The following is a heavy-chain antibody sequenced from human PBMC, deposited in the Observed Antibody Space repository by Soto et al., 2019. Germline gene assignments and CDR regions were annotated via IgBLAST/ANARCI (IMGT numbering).Heavy chain of an antibody. Sequence: QVQLQESGPGLVKPSGTLSLTCAVSGGSISSSNWWSWVRQPPGKGLEWIGEIYHSGSTNYNPSLKSRVTISVDKSTNRFSLKLSSVTAADTAVYYCASVRGGYYYAMDVWGQGTTVTVSS. V-gene: IGHV4-4*02. CDR1: GGSISSSNW. CDR2: IYHSGST. J-gene: IGHJ6*02. D-gene: IGHD3-10*02. CDR3: ASVRGGYYYAMDV.